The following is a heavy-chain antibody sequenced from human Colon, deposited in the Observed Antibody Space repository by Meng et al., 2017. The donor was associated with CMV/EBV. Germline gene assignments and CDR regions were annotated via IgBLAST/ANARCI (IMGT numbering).Heavy chain of an antibody. CDR3: ARDSDGSGTFSYWFEP. CDR2: IFPTGSA. Sequence: QGQLQASGPGLWKPSETLSLTCTVSGGYLNDFYWNWIRQPVGKGLEWIGRIFPTGSAYYNSSLNSRVTMSVDTSKNQFSLKLTSVTAADTAVYYCARDSDGSGTFSYWFEPWGQGTLVTVSS. D-gene: IGHD3-10*01. V-gene: IGHV4-4*07. CDR1: GGYLNDFY. J-gene: IGHJ5*02.